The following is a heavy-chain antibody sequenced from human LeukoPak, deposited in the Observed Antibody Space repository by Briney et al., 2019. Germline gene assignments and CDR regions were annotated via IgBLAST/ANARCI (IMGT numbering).Heavy chain of an antibody. Sequence: PSETLSLTCTVSGDSISSSNYYWGWTRQPPGKGPEWIGSIYYSGTTYHNPSLKSRVPISVDTSRNQFFLKVRSLTDAETGGYYCARQRRYDYYMDVWRKGTTVSVSS. V-gene: IGHV4-39*01. D-gene: IGHD3-9*01. CDR1: GDSISSSNYY. CDR3: ARQRRYDYYMDV. J-gene: IGHJ6*03. CDR2: IYYSGTT.